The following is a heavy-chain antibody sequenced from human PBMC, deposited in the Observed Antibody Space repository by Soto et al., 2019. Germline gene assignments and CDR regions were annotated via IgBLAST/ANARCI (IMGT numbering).Heavy chain of an antibody. J-gene: IGHJ4*02. CDR2: INPSGGST. CDR1: GYTFTGYY. D-gene: IGHD5-18*01. Sequence: ASVKVPCKASGYTFTGYYMHWLRQAPGQGLEWMGIINPSGGSTNYAHKLQDRVTMTRDTSTSTVYMELSSLRSEDTAVYYCARAYTTMVIVSAYWGQGTLVTVSS. CDR3: ARAYTTMVIVSAY. V-gene: IGHV1-46*01.